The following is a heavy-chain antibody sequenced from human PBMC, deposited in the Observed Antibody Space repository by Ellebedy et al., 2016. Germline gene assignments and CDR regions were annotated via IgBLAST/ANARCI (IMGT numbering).Heavy chain of an antibody. CDR3: AVRSGEAYHYHYSMDV. J-gene: IGHJ6*02. Sequence: GGSLRLSXAASGFTVGNNYMSWVRQAPGKGLEWVSLLYRFGSTYYADSVKGRFTISRDSSENTLYLQMNSLRDEDTAVYYCAVRSGEAYHYHYSMDVWGQGTTVTVSS. CDR2: LYRFGST. V-gene: IGHV3-53*01. D-gene: IGHD3-10*01. CDR1: GFTVGNNY.